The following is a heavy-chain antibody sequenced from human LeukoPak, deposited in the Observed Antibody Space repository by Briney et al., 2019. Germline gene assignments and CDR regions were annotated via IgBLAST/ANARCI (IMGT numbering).Heavy chain of an antibody. Sequence: PGGSLRVSCAASGFTFSNFWMTWVRQAPGKGLEWVANIKQDGSEKYYLDSVKGRFTISRDNAKNSLYLQMNSLRAEDTAVYYCAREIGGASAYWGQGTLVTVSS. D-gene: IGHD1-26*01. CDR1: GFTFSNFW. V-gene: IGHV3-7*01. CDR3: AREIGGASAY. CDR2: IKQDGSEK. J-gene: IGHJ4*02.